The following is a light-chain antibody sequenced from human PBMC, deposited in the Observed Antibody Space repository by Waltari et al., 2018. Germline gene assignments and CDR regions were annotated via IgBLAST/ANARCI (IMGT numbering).Light chain of an antibody. CDR3: QSYDTGLNPV. CDR1: SSNIGANND. J-gene: IGLJ2*01. CDR2: GNN. Sequence: QSVLTHPPSVSGAPGQRLTISCTGSSSNIGANNDVHWYKQLPGTVPQLRIYGNNSRPSGVPDRFSGSKSGTSASLAITGLQVDDEADYYCQSYDTGLNPVFGGGTKLTVL. V-gene: IGLV1-40*01.